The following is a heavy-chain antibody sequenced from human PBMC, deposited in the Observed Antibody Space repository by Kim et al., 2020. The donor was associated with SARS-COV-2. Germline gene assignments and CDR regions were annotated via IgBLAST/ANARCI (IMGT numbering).Heavy chain of an antibody. J-gene: IGHJ4*02. CDR2: ISSSCSYI. CDR3: AGGGTTVKGLLDY. V-gene: IGHV3-21*01. Sequence: GGSLRLSCAASGFTFSSYSMNWVRQAPGKGLEWVSSISSSCSYIYYADSVKGRFTISRDDAKNSLYLQMNSLRVEDTAVYYCAGGGTTVKGLLDYWGQGTLVTVSS. D-gene: IGHD4-4*01. CDR1: GFTFSSYS.